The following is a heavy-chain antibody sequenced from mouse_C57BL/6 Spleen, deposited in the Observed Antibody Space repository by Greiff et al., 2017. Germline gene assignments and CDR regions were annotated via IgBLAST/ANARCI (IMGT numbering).Heavy chain of an antibody. CDR2: IWSGGST. Sequence: VQLKQSGPGLVQPSQSLSITCTVSGFSLTSYGVHWVRQSPGKGLEWLGVIWSGGSTDYNAAFISRLSISKDNSKSQVFFKMNSLQADDTAIYYCARRLGRGYFDYWGQGTTLTVSS. J-gene: IGHJ2*01. D-gene: IGHD4-1*01. V-gene: IGHV2-2*01. CDR1: GFSLTSYG. CDR3: ARRLGRGYFDY.